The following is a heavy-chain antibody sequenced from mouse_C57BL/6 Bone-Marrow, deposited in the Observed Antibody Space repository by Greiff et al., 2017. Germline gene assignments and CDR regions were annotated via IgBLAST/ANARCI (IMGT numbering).Heavy chain of an antibody. CDR3: ARHEGIYYYGSRFAD. D-gene: IGHD1-1*01. CDR2: ISNGGGST. CDR1: GFTFSDYY. J-gene: IGHJ3*01. Sequence: DVKLVESGGGLVQPGGSLKLSCAASGFTFSDYYMYWVRQTPEKRLEWVAYISNGGGSTYYPDTVKGRFTISRDNAKNTLYLQMSRLKSEDTAMYYCARHEGIYYYGSRFADWGQGTLVTVSA. V-gene: IGHV5-12*01.